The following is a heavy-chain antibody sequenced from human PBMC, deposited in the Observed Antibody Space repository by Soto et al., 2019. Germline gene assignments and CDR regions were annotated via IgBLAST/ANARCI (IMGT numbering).Heavy chain of an antibody. CDR3: ARDRDYLRAPYYGMDV. V-gene: IGHV3-33*01. CDR2: IWYDGSNK. J-gene: IGHJ6*02. Sequence: QVQLVESGGGVVQPGRSLILSCAASGFTFSSYGMHWVRQAPGKGLEWVAVIWYDGSNKYYADSVKGRFTISRDNSKNTLYLQMNSLRAEDTAVYYCARDRDYLRAPYYGMDVWGQGTTVTVSS. CDR1: GFTFSSYG. D-gene: IGHD3-16*01.